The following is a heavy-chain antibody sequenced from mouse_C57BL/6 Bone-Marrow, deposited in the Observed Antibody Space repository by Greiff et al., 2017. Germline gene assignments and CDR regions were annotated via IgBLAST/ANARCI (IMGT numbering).Heavy chain of an antibody. Sequence: EVQGVESGGGLVQPGGSLKLSCAASGFTFSDYYMYWVRQTPEKRLEWVAYISNGGGSTYYPDTVKGRFTLSRDNAKNTLYLQMSRLKSEDTAMYYCARDYYGSRRYFDVWGTGTTVTVSS. D-gene: IGHD1-1*01. CDR2: ISNGGGST. J-gene: IGHJ1*03. CDR1: GFTFSDYY. V-gene: IGHV5-12*01. CDR3: ARDYYGSRRYFDV.